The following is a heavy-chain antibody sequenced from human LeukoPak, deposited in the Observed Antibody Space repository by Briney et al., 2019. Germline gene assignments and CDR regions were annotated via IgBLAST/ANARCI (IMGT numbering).Heavy chain of an antibody. V-gene: IGHV3-7*03. CDR1: GFTFNSYW. CDR2: IKQDGSEK. D-gene: IGHD1-26*01. J-gene: IGHJ6*04. Sequence: GGSLRLSCAASGFTFNSYWMSWVRQAPGKGLEWVANIKQDGSEKYYVDSVKGRFTISRDNAKNSLYLQMNSLRAEDTAVYYCARGGAYYYYGMDVWGKGTTVTVSS. CDR3: ARGGAYYYYGMDV.